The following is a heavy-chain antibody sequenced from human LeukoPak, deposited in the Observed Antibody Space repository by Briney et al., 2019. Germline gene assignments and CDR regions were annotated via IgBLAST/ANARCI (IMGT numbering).Heavy chain of an antibody. D-gene: IGHD3-22*01. CDR2: ISSSSSTK. CDR1: GFTFSSYS. Sequence: GGSLRLSCAASGFTFSSYSMNWVRQAPGKGLEWVSYISSSSSTKYYADSMKGRFTISRDNAKNSLYLQMNSLRAEDTAVYYCARDFTIRGTMIVAVYYYYMDVWGKGTTVTVSS. V-gene: IGHV3-48*01. J-gene: IGHJ6*03. CDR3: ARDFTIRGTMIVAVYYYYMDV.